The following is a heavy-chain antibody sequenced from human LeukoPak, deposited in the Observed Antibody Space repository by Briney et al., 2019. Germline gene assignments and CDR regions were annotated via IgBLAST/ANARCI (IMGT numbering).Heavy chain of an antibody. CDR3: ARGYDILTGYYVDYYYYGMDV. CDR2: TYYRSEWYN. CDR1: GDSVSSNSAA. V-gene: IGHV6-1*01. D-gene: IGHD3-9*01. J-gene: IGHJ6*04. Sequence: SQTLSLTCAISGDSVSSNSAAWNWIRQSPSRGLEWLGRTYYRSEWYNDYAVKSRITINPDTSKNQFSLQLNSVTPEDTAVYYCARGYDILTGYYVDYYYYGMDVWGKGTTVTVSS.